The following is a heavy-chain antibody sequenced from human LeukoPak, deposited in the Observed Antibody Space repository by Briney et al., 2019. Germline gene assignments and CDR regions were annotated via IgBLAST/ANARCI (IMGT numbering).Heavy chain of an antibody. CDR3: AKSRASGWAFDY. J-gene: IGHJ4*02. CDR1: GFTFSSYA. V-gene: IGHV3-23*01. D-gene: IGHD6-19*01. Sequence: PEGSLRLSCAASGFTFSSYAMSWVRQAPGKGLEWVSAISGSGGSTYYAASVKGRFTISRDNSKNTLYLQMNSLRAEDTAVYYCAKSRASGWAFDYWGQGTLVTVSS. CDR2: ISGSGGST.